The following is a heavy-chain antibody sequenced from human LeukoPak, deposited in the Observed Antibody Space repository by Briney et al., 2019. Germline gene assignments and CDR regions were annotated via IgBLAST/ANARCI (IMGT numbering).Heavy chain of an antibody. Sequence: GASVKVSCKASGYTFTGYYMHWVRQAPGQGLEWMGWINPNSGGTNYAQKFQGRVTMTRDTSISTAYMELSRLRSDDTAVYYCAFNPEAVAEGWFDPWGQGTLVTVSS. CDR1: GYTFTGYY. J-gene: IGHJ5*02. CDR3: AFNPEAVAEGWFDP. D-gene: IGHD6-19*01. CDR2: INPNSGGT. V-gene: IGHV1-2*02.